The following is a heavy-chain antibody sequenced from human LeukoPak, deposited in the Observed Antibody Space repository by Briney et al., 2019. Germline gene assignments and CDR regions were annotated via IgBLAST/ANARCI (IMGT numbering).Heavy chain of an antibody. CDR1: GFTFSSYG. D-gene: IGHD1-26*01. CDR3: AKGIVGAPEGDY. Sequence: GRSLRLSCAASGFTFSSYGMHWVRQAPGKGLEWVAVISYDGSNKYYADSVKGRFTISRDNSKNTLYLQMNSLRAEDTAVYYCAKGIVGAPEGDYWGQGTLVTVPS. V-gene: IGHV3-30*18. J-gene: IGHJ4*02. CDR2: ISYDGSNK.